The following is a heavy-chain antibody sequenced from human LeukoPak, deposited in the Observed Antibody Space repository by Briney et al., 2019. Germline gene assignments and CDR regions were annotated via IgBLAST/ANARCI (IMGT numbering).Heavy chain of an antibody. CDR3: ARSRGWPKYFFDY. J-gene: IGHJ4*02. Sequence: ASVKVSCKASGYTFTGYYMHWVRQAPGQGLELMGWINPNSGGTNYPQKFQGRVTITRDTSISTAYLELSRLTSDDTAVYYCARSRGWPKYFFDYWGQGTLVTVSS. D-gene: IGHD6-19*01. CDR1: GYTFTGYY. V-gene: IGHV1-2*02. CDR2: INPNSGGT.